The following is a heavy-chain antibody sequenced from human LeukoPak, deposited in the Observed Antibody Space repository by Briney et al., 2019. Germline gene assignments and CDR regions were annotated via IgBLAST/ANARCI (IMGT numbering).Heavy chain of an antibody. J-gene: IGHJ4*02. CDR2: IIPIFGTA. D-gene: IGHD2-8*01. CDR3: ARSPGGYCTNGVCYTSIEGINYFDY. Sequence: GASVKVSCKASGGTFSSYAISWVRQAPGQGLEWMGGIIPIFGTANYAQKFQGRVTITADESTSTAYMELSSLRSEDTTVYYCARSPGGYCTNGVCYTSIEGINYFDYWGQGTLVTVSS. CDR1: GGTFSSYA. V-gene: IGHV1-69*13.